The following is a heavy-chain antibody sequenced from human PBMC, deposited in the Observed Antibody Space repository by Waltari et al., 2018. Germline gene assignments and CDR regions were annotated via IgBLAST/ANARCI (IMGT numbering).Heavy chain of an antibody. CDR2: ISYDGSNK. CDR3: AKDYGEGFDY. D-gene: IGHD4-17*01. CDR1: GFPFSSSG. J-gene: IGHJ4*02. Sequence: QVQLVESGGGVVQPGRSLRLSCAASGFPFSSSGMHWVRQAPGKGLEWVAVISYDGSNKYYADSVKGRFTISRDNSKNTLYLQMNSLRAEDTAVYYCAKDYGEGFDYWGQGTLVTVSS. V-gene: IGHV3-30*18.